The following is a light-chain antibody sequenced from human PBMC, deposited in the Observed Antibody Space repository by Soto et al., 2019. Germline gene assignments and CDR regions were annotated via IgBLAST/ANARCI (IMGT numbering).Light chain of an antibody. Sequence: DIVMTQSPDSLAVSLGERATINCKSRQSVLHSSNNKTTFAWYQQKPGQPPKLLIYWASARESGVPDRFSGSGSGTDFTLTISSLQAEDVAVYYCQHYYSIPWTFGQGTKVDIK. V-gene: IGKV4-1*01. CDR1: QSVLHSSNNKTT. CDR3: QHYYSIPWT. CDR2: WAS. J-gene: IGKJ1*01.